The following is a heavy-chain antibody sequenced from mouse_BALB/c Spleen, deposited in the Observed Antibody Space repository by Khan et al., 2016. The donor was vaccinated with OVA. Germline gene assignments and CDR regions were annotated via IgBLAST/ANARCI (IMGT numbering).Heavy chain of an antibody. CDR2: INTYTGEP. D-gene: IGHD3-3*01. CDR3: ARVGDNGTMDC. V-gene: IGHV9-3-1*01. CDR1: GFTFTNYG. J-gene: IGHJ4*01. Sequence: QIQLVQSGPELKKPGETVQISCKASGFTFTNYGMNWVKQAPGKGLKWMGWINTYTGEPTFADDFKSRFAFSLETSASTAYLQINSLKNEDTATYFCARVGDNGTMDCWGQGTSVTVSS.